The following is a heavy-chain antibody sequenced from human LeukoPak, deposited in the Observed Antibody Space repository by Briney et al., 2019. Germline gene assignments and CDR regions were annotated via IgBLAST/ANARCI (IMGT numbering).Heavy chain of an antibody. CDR2: ISYDGSNK. D-gene: IGHD2-2*03. J-gene: IGHJ4*02. V-gene: IGHV3-30-3*01. CDR3: ARELDSIPYYFDY. Sequence: GGSLRLSCAASGFTFSSYAMHWVRQAPGKGLEWVAVISYDGSNKYYADSVKGRFTISRDNSKNTLYLQMNSLRAEDTAVYYCARELDSIPYYFDYWGQGTLVTVSS. CDR1: GFTFSSYA.